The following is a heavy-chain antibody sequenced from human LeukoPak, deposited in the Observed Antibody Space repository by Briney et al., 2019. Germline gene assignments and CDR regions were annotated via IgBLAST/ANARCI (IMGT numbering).Heavy chain of an antibody. CDR3: AREKDYGDYSPDYYYGMDV. CDR1: GFTLSSYA. J-gene: IGHJ6*02. D-gene: IGHD4-17*01. Sequence: AGGSLRLSCAASGFTLSSYAMHWVRQAPGKGLVWVAVISYDGSNKYYADSVKGRFTISRDNSKNTLYLQMNSLRAEDTAVYYCAREKDYGDYSPDYYYGMDVWGQGTTVTVSS. CDR2: ISYDGSNK. V-gene: IGHV3-30*04.